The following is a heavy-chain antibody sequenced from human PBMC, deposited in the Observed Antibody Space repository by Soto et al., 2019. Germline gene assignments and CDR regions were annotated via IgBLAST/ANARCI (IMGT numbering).Heavy chain of an antibody. D-gene: IGHD3-10*01. Sequence: PSETLSLTCTVSGGSIISGGHYWTWVRQHPGKGLEWMGYIYYTGSTSYNPSLESRVTISVDTSKNQFSLKLSSVTAADTAVYYCASEYYYGSGGYRYYGMDVWGQGTTVTVS. CDR1: GGSIISGGHY. CDR2: IYYTGST. V-gene: IGHV4-31*03. CDR3: ASEYYYGSGGYRYYGMDV. J-gene: IGHJ6*02.